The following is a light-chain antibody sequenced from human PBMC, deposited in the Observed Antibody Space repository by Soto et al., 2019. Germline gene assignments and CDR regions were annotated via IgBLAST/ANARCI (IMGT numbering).Light chain of an antibody. V-gene: IGKV1-5*01. J-gene: IGKJ1*01. CDR2: DAS. CDR1: QSISSW. Sequence: DIQMTQSPSTLSASVGDRVTITCRASQSISSWLAWYQQKPGKAPKLLIYDASSLESGVPSRFSGSGSGTAFTLTISSLQPVDFATYYCQQYNSYSPWTFGQGTKVDIK. CDR3: QQYNSYSPWT.